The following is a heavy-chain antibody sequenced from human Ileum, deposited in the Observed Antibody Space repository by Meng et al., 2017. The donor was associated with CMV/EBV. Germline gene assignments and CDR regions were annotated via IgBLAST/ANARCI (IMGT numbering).Heavy chain of an antibody. CDR1: GYKFTSHN. J-gene: IGHJ4*02. Sequence: SCNGTGYKFTSHNITGVRQAPVQGLECMGWINTNTGNPTYAQRFTGRFVFALSTSVSTTYLQISSLKAEDTSVYYCARDGLSGRYFDYWGQGTLVTVSS. V-gene: IGHV7-4-1*02. CDR3: ARDGLSGRYFDY. D-gene: IGHD3-3*01. CDR2: INTNTGNP.